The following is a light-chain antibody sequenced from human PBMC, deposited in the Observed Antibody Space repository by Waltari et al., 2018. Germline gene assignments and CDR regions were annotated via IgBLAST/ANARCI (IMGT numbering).Light chain of an antibody. CDR1: SSDVGSYNY. CDR2: DVS. J-gene: IGLJ1*01. V-gene: IGLV2-14*03. Sequence: QSALTQPASVSGSPGQSLTISCIGTSSDVGSYNYVSWYQQHPGKAPRLLIYDVSYRPSGISDRFSGSKSGNVASLTISGLQAEDEADYYCSSFTGTSTLFGTGTEVTVL. CDR3: SSFTGTSTL.